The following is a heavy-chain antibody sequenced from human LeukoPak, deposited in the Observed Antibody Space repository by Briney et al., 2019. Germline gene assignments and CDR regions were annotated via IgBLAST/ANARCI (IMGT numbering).Heavy chain of an antibody. J-gene: IGHJ4*02. CDR3: ARERNPYYYGSGSYYIPEHLDH. V-gene: IGHV3-30*04. CDR1: GFTFSNYA. CDR2: ISYDGSNK. D-gene: IGHD3-10*01. Sequence: GGSLRLSCAASGFTFSNYAMHWVRQAPGKGLEWVAVISYDGSNKYYADSMKGRFTISRDNSKNTLYLQMNSLRAEDTAVYYCARERNPYYYGSGSYYIPEHLDHWGQGTLVTVSS.